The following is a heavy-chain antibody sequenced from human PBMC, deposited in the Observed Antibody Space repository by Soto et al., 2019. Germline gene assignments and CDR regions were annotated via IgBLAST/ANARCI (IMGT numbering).Heavy chain of an antibody. D-gene: IGHD3-22*01. Sequence: SGPTLVNPTQTLTLTCTFSGFSFSTSGMCVSWIRQPPGKALEWLALIDWDDDKFYLTSLKTRLTISRDTSKNQVVLTMTIMDSLDTATYFCARNFYDTGNHYARIDYWGPGTLVTVSS. V-gene: IGHV2-70*01. CDR3: ARNFYDTGNHYARIDY. CDR2: IDWDDDK. CDR1: GFSFSTSGMC. J-gene: IGHJ4*02.